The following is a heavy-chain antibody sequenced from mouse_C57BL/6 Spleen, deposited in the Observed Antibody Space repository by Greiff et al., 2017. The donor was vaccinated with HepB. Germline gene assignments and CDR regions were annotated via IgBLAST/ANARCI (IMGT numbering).Heavy chain of an antibody. Sequence: VQLQQPGAELVKPGASVKMSCKASGYTFTSYWITWVKQRPGQGLEWIGDIYPGSGSTNYNEKFKSKATLTVDTSSSTAYMQLSSLTSEDSAVYYFARPSRNYLTSAWFAYWGQGTLVTVSA. CDR3: ARPSRNYLTSAWFAY. D-gene: IGHD2-1*01. CDR1: GYTFTSYW. V-gene: IGHV1-55*01. CDR2: IYPGSGST. J-gene: IGHJ3*01.